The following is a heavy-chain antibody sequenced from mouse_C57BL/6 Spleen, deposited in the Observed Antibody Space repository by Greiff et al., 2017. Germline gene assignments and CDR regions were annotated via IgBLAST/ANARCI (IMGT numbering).Heavy chain of an antibody. J-gene: IGHJ4*01. V-gene: IGHV2-5*01. CDR3: AKNRYDYEDYAMDY. CDR2: IWRGGST. CDR1: GFSLTSYG. Sequence: VQLQQSGPGLVQPSQSLSITCTVSGFSLTSYGVHWVRQSPGKGLEWLGVIWRGGSTDYNAAFMSRLSTTKDNSKSQVFFKMSSLQADDTAIYYCAKNRYDYEDYAMDYWGQGTSVTVSS. D-gene: IGHD2-4*01.